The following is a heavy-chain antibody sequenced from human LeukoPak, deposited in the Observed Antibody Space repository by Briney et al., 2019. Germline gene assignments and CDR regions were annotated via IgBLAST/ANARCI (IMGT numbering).Heavy chain of an antibody. Sequence: SETLSLTCDVSGYSINFGHLWGWIRQPPGKGLEWIASINHSGRTYYTPSLKSRVTISVDTLKNQFSLKVTSVTAEETAMYFCARESSAVAHTMMRDWLDPWGQGTLVTVSS. CDR2: INHSGRT. J-gene: IGHJ5*02. D-gene: IGHD3-22*01. V-gene: IGHV4-38-2*02. CDR3: ARESSAVAHTMMRDWLDP. CDR1: GYSINFGHL.